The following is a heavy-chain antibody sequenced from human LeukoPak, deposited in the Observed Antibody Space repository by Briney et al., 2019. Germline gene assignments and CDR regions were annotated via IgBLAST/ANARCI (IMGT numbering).Heavy chain of an antibody. CDR2: IGSGT. CDR3: AKVLAYYFDY. Sequence: GGSLRLSCAASGFTFSNYGMSWVRQAPGKGLEWVSAIGSGTYYADSVKGRFTISRDNSKNTLYLQMNSLRAEDTAVYYCAKVLAYYFDYWGQGTLVTVSS. J-gene: IGHJ4*02. CDR1: GFTFSNYG. V-gene: IGHV3-23*01.